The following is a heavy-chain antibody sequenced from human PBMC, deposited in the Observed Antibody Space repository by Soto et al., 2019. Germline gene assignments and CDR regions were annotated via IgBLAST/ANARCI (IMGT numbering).Heavy chain of an antibody. CDR2: VWFDATNE. V-gene: IGHV3-33*01. CDR3: ASVYASIFGPTNIGGFFDY. Sequence: PGGSLRLSCAASGFSFSSYGMHWVRQAPGKGLEWVAVVWFDATNEYYLDSVKGRFTISRDNSKNTLYLQMNSLRVQDTAVYYCASVYASIFGPTNIGGFFDYWGQGALVTVSS. CDR1: GFSFSSYG. D-gene: IGHD3-3*01. J-gene: IGHJ4*02.